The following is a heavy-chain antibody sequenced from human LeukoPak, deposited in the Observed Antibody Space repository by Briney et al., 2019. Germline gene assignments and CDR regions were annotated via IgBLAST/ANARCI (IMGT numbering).Heavy chain of an antibody. CDR2: ISGSGGST. CDR3: AKESLGSSSSWFPDY. D-gene: IGHD6-13*01. Sequence: AGGSLRLSCAASGFTVSSNYMSWVRQAPGKGLEWVSAISGSGGSTYYADSVKGRFTISRDNSKNTLYLQMNSLRAEDTAVYYCAKESLGSSSSWFPDYWGQGTLVTVSS. CDR1: GFTVSSNY. V-gene: IGHV3-23*01. J-gene: IGHJ4*02.